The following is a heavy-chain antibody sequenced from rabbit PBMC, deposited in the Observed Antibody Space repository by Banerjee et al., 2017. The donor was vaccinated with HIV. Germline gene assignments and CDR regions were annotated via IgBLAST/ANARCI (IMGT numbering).Heavy chain of an antibody. J-gene: IGHJ6*01. CDR2: IDPVFGSA. V-gene: IGHV1S7*01. CDR3: ARGGGL. CDR1: GFDFTSYY. Sequence: QSLEESGGDLVQPGASLTLTCTASGFDFTSYYMSWVRQAPGKGLEWIGYIDPVFGSAYYASWVNGRFSISRENTQNTVSLQLNSLTAADTATYFCARGGGLWGPGDPRHRL.